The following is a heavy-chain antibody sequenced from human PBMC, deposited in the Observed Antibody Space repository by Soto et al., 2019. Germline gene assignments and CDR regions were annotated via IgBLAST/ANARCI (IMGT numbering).Heavy chain of an antibody. Sequence: QVQLVESGGGVVQTGTSLRLACEASGFNFGAYGMHWVRQAPGKGLEWVAVISHDGTKTYYSDSVKGRFTVSRDNSQNMLYVQMVRLRPDYTAVYSCAKDRRDGYTTCFRCYVVDVWGQGTTVTVSS. J-gene: IGHJ6*02. CDR1: GFNFGAYG. D-gene: IGHD5-18*01. CDR3: AKDRRDGYTTCFRCYVVDV. CDR2: ISHDGTKT. V-gene: IGHV3-30*18.